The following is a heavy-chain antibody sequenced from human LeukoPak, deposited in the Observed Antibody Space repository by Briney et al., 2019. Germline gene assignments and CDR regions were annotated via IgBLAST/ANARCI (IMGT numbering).Heavy chain of an antibody. CDR3: ARLKTQQLSSLNY. J-gene: IGHJ4*02. CDR2: INPNSGGT. CDR1: GYTFTAYY. D-gene: IGHD6-13*01. V-gene: IGHV1-2*02. Sequence: GASVKVSCKASGYTFTAYYMHWVRQAPGQGLEWMGWINPNSGGTNYAQKFQGRVTMTRDTSIRTAYIELTRLRSDDTAVYYCARLKTQQLSSLNYWGQGTLVTVSS.